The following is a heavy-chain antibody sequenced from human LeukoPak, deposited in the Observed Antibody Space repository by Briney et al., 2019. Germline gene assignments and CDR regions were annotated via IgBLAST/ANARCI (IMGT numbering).Heavy chain of an antibody. Sequence: GRSLRLSCAASGFTFSSYAMHWVRQAPGKGLEWVAVIWYDGSTKYYAYSVKGRFTISRDNSKNTLFPQMNSLRPEDTAVYYCASGFTPNVKSPFEYWGQGTLVTVSS. V-gene: IGHV3-33*01. D-gene: IGHD4/OR15-4a*01. CDR3: ASGFTPNVKSPFEY. CDR1: GFTFSSYA. CDR2: IWYDGSTK. J-gene: IGHJ4*02.